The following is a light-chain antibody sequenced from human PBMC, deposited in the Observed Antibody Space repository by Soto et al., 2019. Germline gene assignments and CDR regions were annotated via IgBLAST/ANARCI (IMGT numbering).Light chain of an antibody. CDR1: RSDVGGYNY. Sequence: QSVLTQPASVSGSPGHSITISCTGTRSDVGGYNYVSWYQQHPGKAPKLMIYDVSNRPSGVSNRFSGSKSGNTASLTISGLQAEDDADYYCSSYTSSSTPVVFGGGTKGTVL. J-gene: IGLJ2*01. CDR2: DVS. CDR3: SSYTSSSTPVV. V-gene: IGLV2-14*01.